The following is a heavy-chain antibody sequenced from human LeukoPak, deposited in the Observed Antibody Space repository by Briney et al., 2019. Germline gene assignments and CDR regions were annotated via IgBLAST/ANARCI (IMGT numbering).Heavy chain of an antibody. Sequence: ASVKVSCKASGYTFTGYYMHWVRQAPGQGLGWMGWINPNTGDTHYAQKFQGRVTLTRDTSISTAYMELSRLRSDDTAVYYCARGTYYYFDYWGQGTLVTVSS. D-gene: IGHD1-26*01. CDR1: GYTFTGYY. J-gene: IGHJ4*02. CDR2: INPNTGDT. CDR3: ARGTYYYFDY. V-gene: IGHV1-2*02.